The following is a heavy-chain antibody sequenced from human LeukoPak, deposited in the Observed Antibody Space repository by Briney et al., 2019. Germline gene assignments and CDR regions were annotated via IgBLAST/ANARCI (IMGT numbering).Heavy chain of an antibody. CDR3: ARVGGALSISDY. V-gene: IGHV4-31*03. Sequence: SETLSLTCTVSGGSISSGGYYWSWIRQHPGKGLEWIGYIYYSGSTYYNPSLKSRVTISVDTSKNQFSLKPSSVTAADTAVYYCARVGGALSISDYWGQGTLVTVSS. CDR2: IYYSGST. D-gene: IGHD4/OR15-4a*01. J-gene: IGHJ4*02. CDR1: GGSISSGGYY.